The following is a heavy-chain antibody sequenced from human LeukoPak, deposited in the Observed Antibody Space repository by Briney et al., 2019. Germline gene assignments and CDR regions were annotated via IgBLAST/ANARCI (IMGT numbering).Heavy chain of an antibody. CDR1: GFTFSSYA. V-gene: IGHV3-30-3*01. Sequence: PGGSLRHSCAASGFTFSSYAMHWVRQAPGKGLEWVAVISYDGSNKYYADSVKGRFTISRDNAKNSLYLQMNSLRAEDTAVYYCARTPNHYDYWGQGTLVTVSS. D-gene: IGHD1-14*01. CDR3: ARTPNHYDY. CDR2: ISYDGSNK. J-gene: IGHJ4*02.